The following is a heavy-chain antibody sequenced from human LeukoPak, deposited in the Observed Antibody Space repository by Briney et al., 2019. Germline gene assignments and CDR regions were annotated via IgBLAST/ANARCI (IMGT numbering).Heavy chain of an antibody. D-gene: IGHD6-19*01. CDR2: ISSSSSYI. CDR1: GFTFSSYS. V-gene: IGHV3-21*01. Sequence: GGSLRLSCAASGFTFSSYSMNWVRQAPGKGLEWVSSISSSSSYIYYADPVKGRFTISRDNAKNSLYLQMNSLRAEDTAVYYCARGALAVAGRNYWGQGTLVTVSS. J-gene: IGHJ4*02. CDR3: ARGALAVAGRNY.